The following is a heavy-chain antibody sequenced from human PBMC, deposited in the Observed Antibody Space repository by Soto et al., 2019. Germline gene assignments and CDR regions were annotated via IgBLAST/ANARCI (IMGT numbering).Heavy chain of an antibody. CDR1: GRSISSSSYY. Sequence: SETLSLTCTVSGRSISSSSYYWGWIRQPPGKGLEWIGSIYYSGSTYYNPSLKIRVTISVDTSKNQFSLKLSSVTAADTAVYYCARLLATAMVLSPVGDYWGQGTLVTVSS. CDR3: ARLLATAMVLSPVGDY. D-gene: IGHD5-18*01. CDR2: IYYSGST. J-gene: IGHJ4*02. V-gene: IGHV4-39*01.